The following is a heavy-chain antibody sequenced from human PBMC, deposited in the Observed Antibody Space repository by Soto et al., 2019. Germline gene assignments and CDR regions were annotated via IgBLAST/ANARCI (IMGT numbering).Heavy chain of an antibody. CDR1: GFTFSSYW. V-gene: IGHV3-74*01. J-gene: IGHJ4*02. D-gene: IGHD4-17*01. CDR2: ISDDGIST. Sequence: EVQLVESGGRLVQPGGSLRLSCAASGFTFSSYWMHWVRQVPGKGLVWVSRISDDGISTSYADSVRGRFIISRDNAKNTLYLQLHSLRAEDTAVYYCARGTVRDHDFGDHWGQGTLVAVSS. CDR3: ARGTVRDHDFGDH.